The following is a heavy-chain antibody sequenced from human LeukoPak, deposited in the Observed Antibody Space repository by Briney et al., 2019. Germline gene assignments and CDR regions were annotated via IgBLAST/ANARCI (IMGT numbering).Heavy chain of an antibody. CDR2: VSGSGGST. V-gene: IGHV3-23*01. CDR1: GFTFSSYA. D-gene: IGHD3-9*01. Sequence: GGSLNPSFAALGFTFSSYAMSWVRQAPGKGLGGVSAVSGSGGSTSYADSVKGWFTISKDNSKNTLYLQMNRLRVEDTAVYYGAKATSYDILTGSIFDYWGQGTLVTVSS. CDR3: AKATSYDILTGSIFDY. J-gene: IGHJ4*02.